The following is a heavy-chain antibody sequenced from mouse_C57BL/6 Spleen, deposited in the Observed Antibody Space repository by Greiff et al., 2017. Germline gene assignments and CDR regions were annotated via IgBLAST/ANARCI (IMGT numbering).Heavy chain of an antibody. D-gene: IGHD2-3*01. CDR1: GFTFSDYG. CDR3: ARIYDGYPAMDY. V-gene: IGHV5-17*01. CDR2: ISSGSSTI. J-gene: IGHJ4*01. Sequence: EVMLVESGGGLVKPGGSLKLSCAASGFTFSDYGMNWVRQAPEKGLEWVAYISSGSSTIYYADTVKGRFTISRDNAKNTLFLQMTSLRSEDTAMYYCARIYDGYPAMDYWGQGTSVTVSS.